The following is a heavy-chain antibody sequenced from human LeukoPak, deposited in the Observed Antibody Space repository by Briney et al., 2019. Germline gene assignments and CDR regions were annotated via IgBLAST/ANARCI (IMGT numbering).Heavy chain of an antibody. J-gene: IGHJ4*02. CDR3: ARARLPDPYYFDY. V-gene: IGHV3-7*01. CDR2: IKQDGSEK. Sequence: GGSLRLSCAASGFTFSSYWMSWVRQAPGKGLEWVANIKQDGSEKYYVDSVKGRFTISRDNAKNSLYLQMNSLRAEDTAVYYCARARLPDPYYFDYWGQGTLVTVSS. D-gene: IGHD2-21*02. CDR1: GFTFSSYW.